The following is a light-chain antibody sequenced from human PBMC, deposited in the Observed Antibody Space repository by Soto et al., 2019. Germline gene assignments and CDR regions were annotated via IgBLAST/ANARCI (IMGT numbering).Light chain of an antibody. CDR1: SSNIGAGYD. CDR2: GNI. CDR3: QSYDRSLSGSAV. J-gene: IGLJ2*01. Sequence: QSVLTQPPSVSGAPGQRVTISRTGSSSNIGAGYDVHWYQQLPGTAPKLLIYGNINRPSGVPDRISGSKSGTSASLAITGLQADDEADYYCQSYDRSLSGSAVFGGGTKLTVL. V-gene: IGLV1-40*01.